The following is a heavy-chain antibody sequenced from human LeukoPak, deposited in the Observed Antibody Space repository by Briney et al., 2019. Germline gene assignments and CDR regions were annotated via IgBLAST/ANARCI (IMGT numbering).Heavy chain of an antibody. CDR1: GGSISSGGYY. CDR3: ARDGGVPDDYYYGMDV. Sequence: SETLSLTCTVSGGSISSGGYYWSWICQHPGKGLEWIGYIYYSGSTYYNPSLKSRVTISVDTSKNQFSLKLSSVTAADTAVYYCARDGGVPDDYYYGMDVWGQGTTVTVSS. V-gene: IGHV4-31*03. CDR2: IYYSGST. J-gene: IGHJ6*02. D-gene: IGHD2-2*01.